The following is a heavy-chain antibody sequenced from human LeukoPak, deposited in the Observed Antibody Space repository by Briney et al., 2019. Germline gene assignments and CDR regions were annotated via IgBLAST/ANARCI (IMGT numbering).Heavy chain of an antibody. V-gene: IGHV4-34*01. Sequence: SETLSLTCAVYGGSFSGYYWSWIRQPPGKGLDWIGEINHSGSTNYNPSLKSRVTISVDTSKNQFSLKLSSVTAADTAVYYCARGLAGYSSSSIYYYYYMDVWGKGTTVTVSS. J-gene: IGHJ6*03. CDR1: GGSFSGYY. CDR2: INHSGST. CDR3: ARGLAGYSSSSIYYYYYMDV. D-gene: IGHD6-6*01.